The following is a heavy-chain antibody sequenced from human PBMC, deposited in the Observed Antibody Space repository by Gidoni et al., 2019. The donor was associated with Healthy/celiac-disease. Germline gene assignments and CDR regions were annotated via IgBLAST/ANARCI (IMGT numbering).Heavy chain of an antibody. J-gene: IGHJ6*02. CDR2: IIPIFGTA. D-gene: IGHD2-21*02. CDR1: GGTFSSYA. CDR3: ALSYCGGDCFTPYYYYYGMDV. Sequence: QVQLVQSGAEVKKPGSSVKVSCKASGGTFSSYAISWVRQAPGQGLEWMGGIIPIFGTANYAQKVQGRVTITADESTSTAYMELSSLRSEDTAVYYCALSYCGGDCFTPYYYYYGMDVWGQGTTVTVSS. V-gene: IGHV1-69*01.